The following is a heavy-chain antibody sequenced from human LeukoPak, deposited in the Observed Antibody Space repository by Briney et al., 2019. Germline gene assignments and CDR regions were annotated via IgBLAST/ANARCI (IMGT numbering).Heavy chain of an antibody. CDR2: IYFTGST. D-gene: IGHD5/OR15-5a*01. CDR3: ARGIGFYDYDY. CDR1: GGSISSFF. Sequence: SETLSLTCTVSGGSISSFFWSWTRQSPEKGLEWIGYIYFTGSTNYSPSLKSRVTISVDTSKNQFSLRLSSVTAADTAIYYCARGIGFYDYDYWGQGSLVTVSS. J-gene: IGHJ4*02. V-gene: IGHV4-59*01.